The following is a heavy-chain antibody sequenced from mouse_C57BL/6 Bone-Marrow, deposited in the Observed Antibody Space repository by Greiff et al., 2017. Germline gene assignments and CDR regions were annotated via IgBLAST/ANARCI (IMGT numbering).Heavy chain of an antibody. V-gene: IGHV1-47*01. Sequence: QVQLQQSGAELVKPGASVKMSCKASGYTFTNYPIEWMKQNHGKSLEWIGNFYPYNDDTKYNEKFKGKATLTVEKSSSTVYLELSRLTSDDAAVYFCAVIATVVAGGFDYWGQGTTLTVSA. CDR1: GYTFTNYP. D-gene: IGHD1-1*01. CDR2: FYPYNDDT. CDR3: AVIATVVAGGFDY. J-gene: IGHJ2*01.